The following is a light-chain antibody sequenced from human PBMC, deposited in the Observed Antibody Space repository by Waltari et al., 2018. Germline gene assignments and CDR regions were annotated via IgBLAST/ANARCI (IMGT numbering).Light chain of an antibody. J-gene: IGLJ1*01. CDR1: SSDVGGYNY. CDR3: SSYTSSSTLYV. V-gene: IGLV2-14*01. CDR2: EVS. Sequence: TQPASVSGSPGQSITISCTGTSSDVGGYNYASWYQQHPGKAPKLMIYEVSNRPSGVSNRFSGSKSGNTASLTISGLQAEDEADYYCSSYTSSSTLYVFGTGTKVTVL.